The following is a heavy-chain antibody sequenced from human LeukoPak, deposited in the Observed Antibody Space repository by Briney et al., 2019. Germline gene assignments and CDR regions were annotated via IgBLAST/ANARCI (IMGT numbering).Heavy chain of an antibody. CDR3: ARGDYGDYWNYYYMDV. CDR2: VSSTSSTI. D-gene: IGHD4-17*01. J-gene: IGHJ6*03. V-gene: IGHV3-48*01. CDR1: GFTFSSYS. Sequence: GGSLRLSCAASGFTFSSYSMNWVRQAPGKGLEWVSYVSSTSSTIYYADSVKGRFTISRDTAKNSLYLQMNSLRAEDTAVYSCARGDYGDYWNYYYMDVWGKGTTVTVSS.